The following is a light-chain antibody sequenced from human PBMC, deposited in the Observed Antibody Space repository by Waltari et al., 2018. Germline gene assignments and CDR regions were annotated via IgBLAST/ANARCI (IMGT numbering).Light chain of an antibody. CDR2: AAS. Sequence: DIQMSQSPSPLSAPGVDRITITCRASQSISSYLNWYQQKPGKAPKLLIYAASSLQSGVPSRFSGSGSGTEFTLTISSLQPEDFATYYCQQSYSTPYTFGQGTKLEIK. V-gene: IGKV1-39*01. CDR1: QSISSY. J-gene: IGKJ2*01. CDR3: QQSYSTPYT.